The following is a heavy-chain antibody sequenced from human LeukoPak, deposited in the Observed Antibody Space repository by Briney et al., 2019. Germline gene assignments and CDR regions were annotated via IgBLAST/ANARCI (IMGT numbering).Heavy chain of an antibody. Sequence: GGSLRLSCAASGFTFSSSAMSWVRQAPGKGLEWVSVISGSGGSTYYADSVKGRFTISRDNSKNTLYLQMNSLRAEDTAVYYCAKEGGYCSSTSCQGALDYWGQGTLVTVSS. CDR2: ISGSGGST. CDR1: GFTFSSSA. V-gene: IGHV3-23*01. J-gene: IGHJ4*02. CDR3: AKEGGYCSSTSCQGALDY. D-gene: IGHD2-2*01.